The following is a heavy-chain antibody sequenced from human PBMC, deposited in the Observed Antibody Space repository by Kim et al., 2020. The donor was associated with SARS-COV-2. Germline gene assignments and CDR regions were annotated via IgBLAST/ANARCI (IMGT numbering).Heavy chain of an antibody. CDR1: GFTFNDYS. CDR3: ARDLVPAAIACMDV. CDR2: ISDRGAYI. V-gene: IGHV3-21*01. J-gene: IGHJ6*02. D-gene: IGHD2-2*01. Sequence: GGSLRLSCAASGFTFNDYSMNWVRQAPGRGLEWVSSISDRGAYIYYADSVKGRFTISRDNAKNSLYLQMDSLRADDTAVYYCARDLVPAAIACMDVWGRGTTVTVSS.